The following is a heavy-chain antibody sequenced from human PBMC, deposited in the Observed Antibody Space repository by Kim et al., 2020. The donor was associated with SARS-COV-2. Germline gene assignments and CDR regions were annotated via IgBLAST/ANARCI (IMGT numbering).Heavy chain of an antibody. J-gene: IGHJ6*01. CDR1: GFTFSSYG. CDR3: AKDATDCTGGVCHVYYY. CDR2: ISYDGSNK. V-gene: IGHV3-30*18. D-gene: IGHD2-8*02. Sequence: GGSLRLSCAASGFTFSSYGMHWVRQAPGKGLEWVAVISYDGSNKYYADSVKGRFTISRDNSKNTLYLQMNSLRAEDTAVYYCAKDATDCTGGVCHVYYY.